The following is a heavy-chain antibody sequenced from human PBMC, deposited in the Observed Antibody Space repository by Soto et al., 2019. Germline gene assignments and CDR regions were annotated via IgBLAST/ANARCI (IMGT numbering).Heavy chain of an antibody. CDR1: GFTFSSYW. V-gene: IGHV3-7*01. J-gene: IGHJ4*02. D-gene: IGHD3-10*01. CDR2: IKQDGSEK. CDR3: ARGTAFTYLHYYDY. Sequence: GWSLRLSCAASGFTFSSYWMSWVRQAPGKGLEWVANIKQDGSEKYYVDSVKGRFTISRDNAKNSLYLQMNSLRAEDTAVYYCARGTAFTYLHYYDYWGQGTLVTVS.